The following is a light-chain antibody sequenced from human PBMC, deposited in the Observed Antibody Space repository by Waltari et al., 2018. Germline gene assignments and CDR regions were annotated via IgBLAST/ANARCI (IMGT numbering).Light chain of an antibody. CDR3: QKYGILPAT. Sequence: DIVLTPFTVTLSLSLGESATLSCRASQSVSRTLAWYQQKPCQAPRLLIYDASTRATGIPDRFSGSGAGTDFSLIIIRLEPEDSAVYYCQKYGILPATFGYGTKVEIK. J-gene: IGKJ1*01. V-gene: IGKV3-20*01. CDR1: QSVSRT. CDR2: DAS.